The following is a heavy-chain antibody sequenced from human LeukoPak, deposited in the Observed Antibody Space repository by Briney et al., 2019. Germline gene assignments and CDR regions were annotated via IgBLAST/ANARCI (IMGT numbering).Heavy chain of an antibody. CDR2: IYYSGST. J-gene: IGHJ5*02. CDR1: GVSISGYY. Sequence: SETLSLTCTVSGVSISGYYWSWIRQPPGKGLEWIGYIYYSGSTNYNPSLKSRVTISVDTSKNQFSLKLSSVTAADTAVYYCARGGYYGSGNDFRFDPWGQGTLVTVSS. V-gene: IGHV4-59*01. D-gene: IGHD3-10*01. CDR3: ARGGYYGSGNDFRFDP.